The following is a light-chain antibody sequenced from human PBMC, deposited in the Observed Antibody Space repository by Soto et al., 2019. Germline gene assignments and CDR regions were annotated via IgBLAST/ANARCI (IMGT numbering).Light chain of an antibody. V-gene: IGLV2-11*01. CDR3: CSYAGTYTWV. J-gene: IGLJ3*02. CDR2: DVY. CDR1: SSDVGGYHF. Sequence: QSALTRPRSVSGSPGQSVTISCTGTSSDVGGYHFVSWYQQHPGKAPTLMIYDVYKRPSGVPDRFSGSKSGNTASLTISGLQAEDEATYYCCSYAGTYTWVFGGGTKLTVL.